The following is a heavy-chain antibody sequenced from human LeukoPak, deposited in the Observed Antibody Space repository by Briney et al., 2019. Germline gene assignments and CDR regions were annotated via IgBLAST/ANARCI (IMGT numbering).Heavy chain of an antibody. D-gene: IGHD3-10*01. CDR2: IYYSGST. Sequence: SETLSLTCTVSGDSISSSSYYWGWIRQPPGKGLEWIGSIYYSGSTYYNPSLKSRVTISVDTSKNQFSLKLSSVTAADTAVYYCARKGPRITMVRGVIGKGNWFDPWGQGTLVTVSS. CDR3: ARKGPRITMVRGVIGKGNWFDP. V-gene: IGHV4-39*07. J-gene: IGHJ5*02. CDR1: GDSISSSSYY.